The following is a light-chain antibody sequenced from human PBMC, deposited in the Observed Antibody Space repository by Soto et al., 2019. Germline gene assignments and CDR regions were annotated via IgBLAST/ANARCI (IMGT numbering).Light chain of an antibody. J-gene: IGLJ2*01. CDR1: SSNIGSYI. CDR2: SSN. Sequence: QSVLTQPPSASGTPGQRVTISCSGSSSNIGSYIVYWYQKLPGTAPKLLVYSSNQRPSVVPDRFSDSKSGTSASLAISGLRSEAEADYFCAAWDDSLSAMLFGGGTKLTVL. CDR3: AAWDDSLSAML. V-gene: IGLV1-47*01.